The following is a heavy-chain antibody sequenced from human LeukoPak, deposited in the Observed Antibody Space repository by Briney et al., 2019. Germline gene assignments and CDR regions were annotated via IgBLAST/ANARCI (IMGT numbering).Heavy chain of an antibody. CDR1: GFTFSSYA. CDR2: ISGSGGST. CDR3: ARGGDWSPFDY. Sequence: GGSLRLSCAASGFTFSSYAMSWVRQAPGKGLEWVSAISGSGGSTYYADSVKGRFTISRDNAKNSLYLQMNSLRAEDTAVYYCARGGDWSPFDYWGQGTLVTVSS. V-gene: IGHV3-23*01. D-gene: IGHD2-21*02. J-gene: IGHJ4*02.